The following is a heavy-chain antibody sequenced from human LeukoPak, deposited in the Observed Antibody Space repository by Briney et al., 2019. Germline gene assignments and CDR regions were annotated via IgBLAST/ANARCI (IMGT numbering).Heavy chain of an antibody. CDR2: ISYDGSNK. CDR3: ARVPRWSIVRDAFAI. J-gene: IGHJ3*02. D-gene: IGHD3-22*01. V-gene: IGHV3-30-3*01. Sequence: GGSLRLSCAASRFTFSSYAMHWVRQAPGKGLEWVAVISYDGSNKYYADSVKGRFTISRDNSKNTLYLQMNSLRAEDTAVYYCARVPRWSIVRDAFAIWGQRTMVTVSS. CDR1: RFTFSSYA.